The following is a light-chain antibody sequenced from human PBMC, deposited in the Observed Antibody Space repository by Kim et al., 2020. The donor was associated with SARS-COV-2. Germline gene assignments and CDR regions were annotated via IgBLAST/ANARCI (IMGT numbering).Light chain of an antibody. CDR2: GKN. V-gene: IGLV3-19*01. J-gene: IGLJ2*01. CDR1: SLRSYY. CDR3: SSRNICVNDLVV. Sequence: FGQTVRITCQGNSLRSYYASWYQQKPGQAPVLVIYGKNNRPSGIPDRFSGSSSGNTASLTITGSQAEDEADYYSSSRNICVNDLVVSGG.